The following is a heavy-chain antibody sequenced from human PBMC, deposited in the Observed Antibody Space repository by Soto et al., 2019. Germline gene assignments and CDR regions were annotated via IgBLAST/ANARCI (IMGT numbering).Heavy chain of an antibody. Sequence: GESLKISCKGSGYSFTSYWIGWVRQMPGKGLELMGIIYPGDSDTRYSPSFQGQVTISVDKSIRTAYLQWSSLKASDTAMYYCARHVGYGDYSYYYYGMDVWGQGTTVTVSS. CDR1: GYSFTSYW. V-gene: IGHV5-51*01. CDR3: ARHVGYGDYSYYYYGMDV. J-gene: IGHJ6*02. D-gene: IGHD4-17*01. CDR2: IYPGDSDT.